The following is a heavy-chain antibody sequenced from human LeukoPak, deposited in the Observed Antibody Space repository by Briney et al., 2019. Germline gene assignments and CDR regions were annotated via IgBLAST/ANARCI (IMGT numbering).Heavy chain of an antibody. CDR3: AKGLGSDYYYYGMDV. V-gene: IGHV3-9*01. CDR1: GFIFNNYA. Sequence: GGSLRLSCAGSGFIFNNYAMHWVRQPPGKGLEWVSGISWNSGSIGYADSVKGRFTISRDNAKNSLYLQMNSLRAEDTALYYCAKGLGSDYYYYGMDVWGQGTTVTVSS. D-gene: IGHD1-26*01. CDR2: ISWNSGSI. J-gene: IGHJ6*02.